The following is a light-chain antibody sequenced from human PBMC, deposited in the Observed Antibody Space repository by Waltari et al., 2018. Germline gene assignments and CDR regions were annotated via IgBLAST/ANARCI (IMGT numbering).Light chain of an antibody. V-gene: IGKV1-5*03. CDR3: QQYQTDPWT. CDR1: QIIGYW. CDR2: KAS. Sequence: DIQMTQSPSTLSASVGDRVTITCRASQIIGYWLAWYQQKPGKVPKLIIYKASNLESGVPSRFSVSGSGTDFSLTINGLLPDDFATYYCQQYQTDPWTFGQGTKVEVK. J-gene: IGKJ1*01.